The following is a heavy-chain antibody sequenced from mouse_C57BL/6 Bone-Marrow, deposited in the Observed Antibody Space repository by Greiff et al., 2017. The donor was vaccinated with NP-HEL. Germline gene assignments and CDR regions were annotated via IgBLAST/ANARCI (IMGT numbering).Heavy chain of an antibody. V-gene: IGHV1-47*01. CDR3: ARGNNYWYYVDY. CDR1: GYTFTTYP. CDR2: FHPYNDDT. D-gene: IGHD5-2*01. Sequence: QVQLQQSGAELVKPGASVKMSCKASGYTFTTYPIEWVKQNHGKSLEWIGNFHPYNDDTEYNDKFKNKATLTVEKSSSTVYLELSRLTSDDSSVYYGARGNNYWYYVDYRGQGTTLTVSS. J-gene: IGHJ2*01.